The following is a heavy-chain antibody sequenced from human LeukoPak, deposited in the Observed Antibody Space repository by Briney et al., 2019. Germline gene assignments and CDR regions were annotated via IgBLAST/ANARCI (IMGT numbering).Heavy chain of an antibody. CDR1: GGSFSGYY. CDR2: INHSGST. D-gene: IGHD3-3*01. V-gene: IGHV4-34*01. CDR3: ARELVDYDFWSGYYPKYYFDY. Sequence: PSETLSLTCAVYGGSFSGYYWSWILQPPGKGLEWIGEINHSGSTNHNPSLKSRVTISVDTSKNQFSLKLSSVTAADTAVYYCARELVDYDFWSGYYPKYYFDYWGQGTLVTVSS. J-gene: IGHJ4*02.